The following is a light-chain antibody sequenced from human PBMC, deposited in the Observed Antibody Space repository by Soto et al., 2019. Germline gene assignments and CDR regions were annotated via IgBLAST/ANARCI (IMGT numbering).Light chain of an antibody. CDR2: AAS. V-gene: IGKV1-9*01. CDR3: QQLNNYPIT. J-gene: IGKJ5*01. CDR1: QGISNY. Sequence: DIQLTQSPSFLSASVGDRVTITCRASQGISNYLAWYQQKPGQAPKLLMYAASTLQSGVPSRFSGSGSGTEFTLTISGPQPEDFATYYCQQLNNYPITFGQGTRLEIK.